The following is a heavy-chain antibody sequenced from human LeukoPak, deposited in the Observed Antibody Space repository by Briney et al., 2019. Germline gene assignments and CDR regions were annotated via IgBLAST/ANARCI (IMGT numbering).Heavy chain of an antibody. CDR1: GFTFSSYG. CDR3: AKRGGMYPAHYFDY. J-gene: IGHJ4*02. CDR2: ISGSSGST. Sequence: GGCLRLSCAASGFTFSSYGMSWVRQAPGKGLEWVSAISGSSGSTYYADSVKGRFTISRDNSKNTLYLQMNSLRAEDTAVYYCAKRGGMYPAHYFDYWGQGTLVTVSS. V-gene: IGHV3-23*01. D-gene: IGHD3-16*01.